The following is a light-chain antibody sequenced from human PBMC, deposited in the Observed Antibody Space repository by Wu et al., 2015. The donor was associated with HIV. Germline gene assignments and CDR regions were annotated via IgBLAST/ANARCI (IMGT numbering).Light chain of an antibody. CDR2: AAS. Sequence: DIQTTQSPSSLSASVGDRVTITCRASQGISNSLAWYQQKPGKAPKLLLYAASRLESGVPSRFSGSGSGTDYTLTISRLQPEDFATYYCQQYYSTPPYSFGQGTKLEIK. CDR1: QGISNS. CDR3: QQYYSTPPYS. V-gene: IGKV1-NL1*01. J-gene: IGKJ2*03.